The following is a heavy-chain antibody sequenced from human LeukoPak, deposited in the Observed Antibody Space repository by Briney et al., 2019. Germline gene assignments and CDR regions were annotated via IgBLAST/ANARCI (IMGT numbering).Heavy chain of an antibody. CDR2: IYYSGRT. V-gene: IGHV4-39*01. CDR1: GYSISTTSHY. J-gene: IGHJ5*02. D-gene: IGHD3-16*01. CDR3: ARHDGTVMLNWFDP. Sequence: PSETLSLSCGVSGYSISTTSHYWGWIRQPPGGGLEWIGSIYYSGRTYYNPSLKSRVTISVDTSKNQFSLTLSSVTAADTAVYYCARHDGTVMLNWFDPWGRGTLVTVSS.